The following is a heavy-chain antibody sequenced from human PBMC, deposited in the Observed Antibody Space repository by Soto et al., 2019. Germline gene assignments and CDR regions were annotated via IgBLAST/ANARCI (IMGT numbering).Heavy chain of an antibody. D-gene: IGHD1-26*01. Sequence: PRGSRTLSCAPAGFSFDNYAINWVRQVQGKGLEGMSGSNCNSRSIGYEDPVNGRCANSRDNAKHSLHLQMNSLSAYDTACYYCVKDESFNWYSGHLRHWGQGTLGTVSS. CDR3: VKDESFNWYSGHLRH. CDR2: SNCNSRSI. CDR1: GFSFDNYA. J-gene: IGHJ1*01. V-gene: IGHV3-9*01.